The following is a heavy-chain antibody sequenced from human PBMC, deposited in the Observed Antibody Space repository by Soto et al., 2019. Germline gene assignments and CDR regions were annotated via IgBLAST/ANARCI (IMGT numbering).Heavy chain of an antibody. D-gene: IGHD6-19*01. Sequence: ASVKVSCKASGYTFTSYGISWVRQAPGQGLEWMGWISAYNGNTNYAQKLQGRVTMTTDTSTSTAYMELRSLRSDDTAVYYCASQNYRGSGWYSQGDGMDVWGQGTTVTVSS. CDR1: GYTFTSYG. CDR3: ASQNYRGSGWYSQGDGMDV. V-gene: IGHV1-18*01. J-gene: IGHJ6*02. CDR2: ISAYNGNT.